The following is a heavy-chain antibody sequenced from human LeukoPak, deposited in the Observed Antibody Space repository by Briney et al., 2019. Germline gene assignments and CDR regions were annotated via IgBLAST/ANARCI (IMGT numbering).Heavy chain of an antibody. Sequence: RASVKVSCKASGYTFTGYYMHWVRQAPGQGLEWMGWINPNSGGTNYAQKFQGRVTMTRDTSISTAYMELSRLRSDDTAVYYCARDPITGTTYFDYWGQGTLVTVSS. V-gene: IGHV1-2*02. CDR1: GYTFTGYY. J-gene: IGHJ4*02. CDR3: ARDPITGTTYFDY. D-gene: IGHD1-20*01. CDR2: INPNSGGT.